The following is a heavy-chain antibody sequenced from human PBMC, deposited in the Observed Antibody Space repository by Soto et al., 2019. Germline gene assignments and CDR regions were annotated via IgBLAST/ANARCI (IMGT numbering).Heavy chain of an antibody. CDR2: ISYDGSNK. V-gene: IGHV3-30*18. Sequence: GGSLRLSCAASGFTFSSYGMHWVRQAPGKGLEWVAVISYDGSNKYYADSVKGRFTISRDNSKNTLYLQMNSLRAEDTAVYYCAKETIAVAGPYYFDYCRQGTLVTVCS. CDR3: AKETIAVAGPYYFDY. CDR1: GFTFSSYG. J-gene: IGHJ4*02. D-gene: IGHD6-19*01.